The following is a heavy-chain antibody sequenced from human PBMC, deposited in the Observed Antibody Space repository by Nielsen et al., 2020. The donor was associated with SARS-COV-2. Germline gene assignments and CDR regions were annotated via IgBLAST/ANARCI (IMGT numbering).Heavy chain of an antibody. CDR3: ARGGYSGYLVYYYGMDV. CDR2: IYATGNT. J-gene: IGHJ6*02. CDR1: GGSISSGGYY. V-gene: IGHV4-61*02. D-gene: IGHD5-12*01. Sequence: SETLSLTCTVSGGSISSGGYYWSWIRQPAGKGLEWIGRIYATGNTNYNPSLKGRVTISVDTSKNQFSLKLSSVTAADTAVYYCARGGYSGYLVYYYGMDVWGQGTTVTVSS.